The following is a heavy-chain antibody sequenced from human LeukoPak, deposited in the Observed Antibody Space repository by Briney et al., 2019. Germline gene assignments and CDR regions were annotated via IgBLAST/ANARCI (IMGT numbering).Heavy chain of an antibody. CDR1: GFTFGDYA. CDR2: IRSKAYGGTT. CDR3: TRAPPPYYYDSSGYS. Sequence: GGSLRLSCTASGFTFGDYAMSWFRQAPGKGLEWVGFIRSKAYGGTTEYAASVRGRFTISRDDSKSIAYLQMNGLKTEDTAVYYCTRAPPPYYYDSSGYSWGQGTLVTVSS. J-gene: IGHJ4*02. D-gene: IGHD3-22*01. V-gene: IGHV3-49*03.